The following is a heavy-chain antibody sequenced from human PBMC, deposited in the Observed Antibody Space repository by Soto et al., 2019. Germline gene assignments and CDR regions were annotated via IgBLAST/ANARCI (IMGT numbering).Heavy chain of an antibody. D-gene: IGHD3-22*01. CDR3: ARAIGPTLFDY. J-gene: IGHJ4*02. Sequence: PGGSLRVSCSASGFTFSSYDMHWVRQGPGKGLEWVSAIGTAGDTNYAGSVKGRFTISRENAKNSLYLQMNSLRAGDTAIYFCARAIGPTLFDYWGQGTLVTSPQ. CDR2: IGTAGDT. CDR1: GFTFSSYD. V-gene: IGHV3-13*04.